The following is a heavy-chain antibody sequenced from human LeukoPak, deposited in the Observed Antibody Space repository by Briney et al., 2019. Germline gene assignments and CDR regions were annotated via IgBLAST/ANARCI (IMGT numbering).Heavy chain of an antibody. D-gene: IGHD2-21*02. Sequence: GGSLRLSCAASGFTVSSNYMSWVRQAPGKGLGWVSVIYSGGSTYYADSVKGRFTISRDNSKNTLYLQMNSLRAEDTAVYYCARDRKVVTAPDYYYYYMDVWGKGTTVTVSS. V-gene: IGHV3-53*01. CDR3: ARDRKVVTAPDYYYYYMDV. CDR2: IYSGGST. CDR1: GFTVSSNY. J-gene: IGHJ6*03.